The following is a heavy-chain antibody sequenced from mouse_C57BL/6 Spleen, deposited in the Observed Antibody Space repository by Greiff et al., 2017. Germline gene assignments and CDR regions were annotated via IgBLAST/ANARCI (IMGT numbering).Heavy chain of an antibody. V-gene: IGHV1-75*01. D-gene: IGHD1-1*01. CDR1: GYTFTDYY. CDR3: ARSPITTVVGAMDY. J-gene: IGHJ4*01. CDR2: IFPGSGST. Sequence: HVQLKESGPELVKPGASVKISCKASGYTFTDYYINWVKQRPGQGLEWIGWIFPGSGSTYYNEKFKGKATLTVDKSSSTAYMLLSSLTSEDSAVYFCARSPITTVVGAMDYWGQGTSGTVSS.